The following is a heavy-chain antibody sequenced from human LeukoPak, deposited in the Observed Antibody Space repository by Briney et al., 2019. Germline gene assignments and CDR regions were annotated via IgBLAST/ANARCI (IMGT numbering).Heavy chain of an antibody. J-gene: IGHJ3*02. CDR1: GFIVSSYD. Sequence: GGSLRLSCVTSGFIVSSYDMHWVRQATGKGLEWVSAIGTAGDTYYPGSVKGRFTISRENAKNSVYLQMNSLRAGDTAVYYCARVLRSNAFDIWGQGTMVTVSS. CDR3: ARVLRSNAFDI. V-gene: IGHV3-13*01. CDR2: IGTAGDT.